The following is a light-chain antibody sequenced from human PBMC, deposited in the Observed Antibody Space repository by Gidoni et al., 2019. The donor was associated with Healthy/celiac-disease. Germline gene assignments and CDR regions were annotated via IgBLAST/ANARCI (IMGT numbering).Light chain of an antibody. CDR3: QQSYSFPWT. V-gene: IGKV1-12*02. Sequence: DIQMTQTPSSVSASVGDRVTITCRASQGISSWLAWYQQKPRKAPTLLLYAASSLHSGVPSRFCGCGSGTDFSLTIRPPPPEDFATFYSQQSYSFPWTFGPGTKVDIK. J-gene: IGKJ3*01. CDR1: QGISSW. CDR2: AAS.